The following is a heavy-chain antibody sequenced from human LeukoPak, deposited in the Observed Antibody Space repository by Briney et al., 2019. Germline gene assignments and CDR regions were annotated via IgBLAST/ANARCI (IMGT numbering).Heavy chain of an antibody. CDR2: IYYSGST. D-gene: IGHD4-17*01. J-gene: IGHJ4*02. Sequence: KSSETLSLTCTVSGVSISSSSYYWGWIRQPPGKGLEWIGSIYYSGSTYYNPSLKSRVTISVDTSKNQFSLKLSSVTAADTAVYYCASPYYGDYFYWGQGTLVTVSS. CDR1: GVSISSSSYY. V-gene: IGHV4-39*01. CDR3: ASPYYGDYFY.